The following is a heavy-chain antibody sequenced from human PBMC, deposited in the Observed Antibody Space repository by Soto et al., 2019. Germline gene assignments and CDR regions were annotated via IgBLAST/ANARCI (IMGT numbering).Heavy chain of an antibody. J-gene: IGHJ5*02. Sequence: GGSLRLSCAASGFTFSSYGMHWVRQAPGKVLELVAVILYDGSNKYFADSVKGRFTISRDNSKDTLYLQMNSLRAEDTAVYYCARGGVVLVPAANWFDPWGQGTLVTVSS. CDR3: ARGGVVLVPAANWFDP. D-gene: IGHD2-2*01. CDR1: GFTFSSYG. CDR2: ILYDGSNK. V-gene: IGHV3-33*01.